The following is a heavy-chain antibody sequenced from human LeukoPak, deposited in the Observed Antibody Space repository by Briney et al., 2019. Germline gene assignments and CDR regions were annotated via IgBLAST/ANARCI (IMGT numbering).Heavy chain of an antibody. Sequence: ASVTVSCKASGYTFTGYYMHWVRQAPGQGLEWMGLINPNSGGTNYAQKFQGWVTMTRDTSISTAYMELSRLRSDDTAVYYCARDRGDSTDYYYGMDVWGQGTTVTVSS. CDR3: ARDRGDSTDYYYGMDV. J-gene: IGHJ6*02. D-gene: IGHD6-13*01. CDR2: INPNSGGT. V-gene: IGHV1-2*04. CDR1: GYTFTGYY.